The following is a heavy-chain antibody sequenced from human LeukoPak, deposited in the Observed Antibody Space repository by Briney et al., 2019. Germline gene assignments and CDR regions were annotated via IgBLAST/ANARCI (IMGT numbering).Heavy chain of an antibody. CDR3: GREPGGGSRLLPHGFDY. V-gene: IGHV3-21*01. D-gene: IGHD3-16*01. CDR1: GFTFSSYS. Sequence: GGSLRLSCAASGFTFSSYSMNWVRQAPGKGLEWVSSISSSSSYIYYADSVKGRFTISRDNAKNSLYLQMNSLRTENTAVYYCGREPGGGSRLLPHGFDYWGQGTLVTVSS. J-gene: IGHJ4*02. CDR2: ISSSSSYI.